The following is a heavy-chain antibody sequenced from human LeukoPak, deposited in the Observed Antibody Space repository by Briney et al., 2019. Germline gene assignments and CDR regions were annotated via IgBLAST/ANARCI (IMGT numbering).Heavy chain of an antibody. D-gene: IGHD2-2*01. Sequence: GGSLRLSCAASGFTFSNYWMHWVRQVPGKGLVWVSRIYRDGSNTDYADSVKGRFTISRGNAKNSLYLQMNSLRAEDTAVYYCARVREYCSSTSCYDYYYYGMDVWGQGTTVTVSS. CDR1: GFTFSNYW. J-gene: IGHJ6*02. V-gene: IGHV3-74*01. CDR3: ARVREYCSSTSCYDYYYYGMDV. CDR2: IYRDGSNT.